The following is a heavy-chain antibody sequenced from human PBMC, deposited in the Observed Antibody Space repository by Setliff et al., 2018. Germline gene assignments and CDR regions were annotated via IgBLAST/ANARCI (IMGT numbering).Heavy chain of an antibody. V-gene: IGHV1-46*01. CDR1: GYTFTSHY. D-gene: IGHD3-22*01. CDR2: INPSSGRT. J-gene: IGHJ3*02. CDR3: ARDVFPYHYEGAFDI. Sequence: ASVKVSCKASGYTFTSHYMHWVRQAPGLGLEWMGTINPSSGRTSCAQKFQGRVTMTRDTSTSTVYMDMSSLRSEDTAVYYCARDVFPYHYEGAFDIWGQGTMVTVS.